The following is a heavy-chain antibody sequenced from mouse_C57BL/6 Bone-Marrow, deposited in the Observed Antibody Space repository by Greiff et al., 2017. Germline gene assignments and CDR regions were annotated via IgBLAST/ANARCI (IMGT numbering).Heavy chain of an antibody. CDR2: IDPADGDT. J-gene: IGHJ4*01. Sequence: VQLQQSGAELVRPGASVKLSCTASGFNIKDDYMHWVKQRPEQGLEWIGWIDPADGDTEYASKFQGKATITADTSSNTAYLQLSSLTSDDTAVYYCTTGAMDYWGQGTSVTVSS. CDR1: GFNIKDDY. V-gene: IGHV14-4*01. CDR3: TTGAMDY.